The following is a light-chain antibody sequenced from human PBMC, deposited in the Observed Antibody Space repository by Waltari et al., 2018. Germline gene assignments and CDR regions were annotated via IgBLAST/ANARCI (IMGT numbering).Light chain of an antibody. CDR2: AAS. CDR3: QQTYSPPYT. J-gene: IGKJ2*01. CDR1: QSISTY. V-gene: IGKV1-39*01. Sequence: SASVGDRVTITCRASQSISTYLNWYQQKPGRAPKVLIYAASSSQSGVPSRFSGSGSGADFTLTISLQPEDFATYFCQQTYSPPYTFGQGTKLEIK.